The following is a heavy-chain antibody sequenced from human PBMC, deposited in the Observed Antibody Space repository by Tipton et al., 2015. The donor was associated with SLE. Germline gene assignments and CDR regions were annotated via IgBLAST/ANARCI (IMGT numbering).Heavy chain of an antibody. CDR2: IIPIFGTA. D-gene: IGHD7-27*01. CDR3: AKFGDWGDLFFDF. Sequence: QLVQSGAEVKKPGSSVKVSCKTSGGNFKSHAITWVRQAPGHGLEWMGTIIPIFGTANYAQHFQGRVTITADESTSTAYMELSGLKSEDTAVYYCAKFGDWGDLFFDFWGQGTQVTVSS. CDR1: GGNFKSHA. J-gene: IGHJ4*02. V-gene: IGHV1-69*18.